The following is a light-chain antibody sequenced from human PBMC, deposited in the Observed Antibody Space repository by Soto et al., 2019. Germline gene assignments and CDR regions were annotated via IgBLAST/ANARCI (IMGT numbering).Light chain of an antibody. CDR3: QSYDSSLSGYV. CDR2: ENN. J-gene: IGLJ1*01. Sequence: QSVLTQPPSVSDAPGQRVTISCTGSSSNIGAGYEAHWYQQVPGTAPKLLIYENNNRPSGVPDRFSGSKSGTSASLAITGLHAEDEAEYYCQSYDSSLSGYVFGTGTKLTVL. V-gene: IGLV1-40*01. CDR1: SSNIGAGYE.